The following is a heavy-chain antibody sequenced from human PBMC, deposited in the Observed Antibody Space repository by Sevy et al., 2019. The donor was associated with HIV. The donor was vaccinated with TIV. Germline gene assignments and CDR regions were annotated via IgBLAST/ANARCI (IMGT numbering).Heavy chain of an antibody. CDR1: GYRLSELS. CDR3: ATGREYYDENSGYFDY. D-gene: IGHD3-22*01. CDR2: FDPEDGEI. Sequence: ASVKVSCKISGYRLSELSMHWVRHAPGKGLEWMGRFDPEDGEIIYAQKFQGRVTVTEDTSTDTAYMELSRLRSEDTAVYYCATGREYYDENSGYFDYWGPGTLVTVSS. V-gene: IGHV1-24*01. J-gene: IGHJ4*02.